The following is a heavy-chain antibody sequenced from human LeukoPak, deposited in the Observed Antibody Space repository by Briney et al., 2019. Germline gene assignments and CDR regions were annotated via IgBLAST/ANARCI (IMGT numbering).Heavy chain of an antibody. V-gene: IGHV4-61*02. CDR3: ARGPWL. J-gene: IGHJ6*04. CDR2: IYTSGST. CDR1: GDSLTSGIHY. Sequence: SQTLSLTCTVSGDSLTSGIHYWSWFRQPAGKGLEWIGRIYTSGSTNYNPSLKSRVTISVDTSKNQFSLKLSSVTAADTAVYYCARGPWLWGKGTTVTVSS.